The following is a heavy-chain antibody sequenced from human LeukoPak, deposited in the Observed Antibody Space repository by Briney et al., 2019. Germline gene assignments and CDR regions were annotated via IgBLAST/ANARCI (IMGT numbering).Heavy chain of an antibody. CDR1: GGSISSGSYY. CDR3: ARGPPLRYFDWLPGGFDP. Sequence: SETLSLTCTVSGGSISSGSYYWSWIRQPAGKGLEWIGRIYTSGSTNYNPSLKSRVTISVDTSKNQFSLKLSSVTAADTAVYYCARGPPLRYFDWLPGGFDPWGQGTLVTVSS. J-gene: IGHJ5*02. D-gene: IGHD3-9*01. V-gene: IGHV4-61*02. CDR2: IYTSGST.